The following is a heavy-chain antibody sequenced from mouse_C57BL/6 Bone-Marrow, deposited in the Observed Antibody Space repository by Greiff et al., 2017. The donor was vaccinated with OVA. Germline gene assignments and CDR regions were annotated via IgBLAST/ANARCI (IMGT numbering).Heavy chain of an antibody. CDR1: GFNIKDYY. CDR2: IDPEDGET. V-gene: IGHV14-2*01. Sequence: VQLQQSGAELVKPGASVKLSCTASGFNIKDYYMHWVKQRPEQGLEWIGRIDPEDGETKYATKFKGKATITADTSSNTAYLHLSSLTSEDTAVYYCAGGGAHLLLRSYFDDWGQGTTLTVSS. J-gene: IGHJ2*01. CDR3: AGGGAHLLLRSYFDD. D-gene: IGHD1-1*01.